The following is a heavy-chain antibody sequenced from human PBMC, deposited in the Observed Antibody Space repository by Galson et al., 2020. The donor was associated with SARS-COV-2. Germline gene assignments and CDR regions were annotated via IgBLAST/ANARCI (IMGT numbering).Heavy chain of an antibody. CDR1: GGSISSYY. J-gene: IGHJ5*02. CDR2: IYYSGVT. CDR3: ARELLYNWFDP. D-gene: IGHD2-2*02. Sequence: ETLSLTCTVSGGSISSYYWSWIRQSPGKGLEWIGYIYYSGVTNYNPSLESRVTISVDTSKNQFSLKLRSVTAADTAVYYCARELLYNWFDPWGQGTLVTVSS. V-gene: IGHV4-59*01.